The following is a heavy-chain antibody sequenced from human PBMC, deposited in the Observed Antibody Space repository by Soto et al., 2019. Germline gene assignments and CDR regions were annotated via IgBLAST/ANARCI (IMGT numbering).Heavy chain of an antibody. V-gene: IGHV1-8*01. CDR2: LNPKSGMT. CDR1: GYTFTTYD. Sequence: QVQLVQSGPEVKKPGASVKVSCKASGYTFTTYDFNWVRQAPGQGLEWMGWLNPKSGMTGSAQKFQGRVTMTRDSSIGTVYMELSSLRSEDTAVDYCARVAGSPDYWGQGTMVTVSS. J-gene: IGHJ4*02. CDR3: ARVAGSPDY. D-gene: IGHD1-26*01.